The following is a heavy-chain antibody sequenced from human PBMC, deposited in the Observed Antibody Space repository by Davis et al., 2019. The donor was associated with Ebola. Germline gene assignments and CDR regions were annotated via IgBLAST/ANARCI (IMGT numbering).Heavy chain of an antibody. CDR3: ARSGGVDSSGYYYRHYWFDP. V-gene: IGHV4-59*01. CDR1: GGSISSYF. J-gene: IGHJ5*02. CDR2: IHYSGST. Sequence: MPSETLSLTCTVSGGSISSYFWRWIRQPPGKGLEWIGYIHYSGSTNNNPSLKSRVTISVDTSKNQFSLKLSSVTAADTAVYYCARSGGVDSSGYYYRHYWFDPWGQGTLVTVSS. D-gene: IGHD3-22*01.